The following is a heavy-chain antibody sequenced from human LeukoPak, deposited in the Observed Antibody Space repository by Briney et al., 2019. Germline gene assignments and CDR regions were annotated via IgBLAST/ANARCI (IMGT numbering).Heavy chain of an antibody. J-gene: IGHJ6*03. CDR3: AKEGLLDYYYYYMDV. V-gene: IGHV3-11*04. CDR2: ITNTGGTI. Sequence: GGSLRLPCAASGFTFSDYYMSWIRQAPGKGLEWISYITNTGGTIKYADSVKGRFTISRDNSKNTLYLQMNSLRAEDTAVYYCAKEGLLDYYYYYMDVWGKGTTVTISS. CDR1: GFTFSDYY. D-gene: IGHD3-3*02.